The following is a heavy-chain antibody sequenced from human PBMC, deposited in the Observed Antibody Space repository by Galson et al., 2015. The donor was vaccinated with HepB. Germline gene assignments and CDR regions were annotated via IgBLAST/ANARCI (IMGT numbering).Heavy chain of an antibody. V-gene: IGHV3-30-3*01. Sequence: SLRLPCAAYGLSFSSYAQHCVRQAPGKGLEWVAVISYAGSNKYYADSVKGRFTISRDNSKNTLYLQMNSLRAEDTAVYYCARERLPTKSTNWFDPWGQGTLVTVSS. CDR1: GLSFSSYA. J-gene: IGHJ5*02. D-gene: IGHD6-25*01. CDR3: ARERLPTKSTNWFDP. CDR2: ISYAGSNK.